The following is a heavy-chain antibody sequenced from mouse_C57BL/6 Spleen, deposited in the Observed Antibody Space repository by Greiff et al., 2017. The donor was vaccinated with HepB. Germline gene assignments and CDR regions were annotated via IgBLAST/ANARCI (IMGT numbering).Heavy chain of an antibody. CDR1: GYTFTDHT. Sequence: VQLQQSDAELVKPGASVKISCKVSGYTFTDHTIHWMKQRPEQGLEWIGYIYPRDGSTKYNEKFKGKATLTADKSSSTAYMQLNSLTSEDSAVYFCARSPYYYGSSYGTRYAMDYWGQGTSVTVSS. CDR2: IYPRDGST. J-gene: IGHJ4*01. CDR3: ARSPYYYGSSYGTRYAMDY. D-gene: IGHD1-1*01. V-gene: IGHV1-78*01.